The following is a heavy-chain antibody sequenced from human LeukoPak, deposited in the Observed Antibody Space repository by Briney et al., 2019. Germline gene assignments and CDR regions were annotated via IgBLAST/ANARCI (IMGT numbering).Heavy chain of an antibody. CDR3: ARAFRGFDP. CDR1: GGSFRGYY. Sequence: PSETLSLTCAVYGGSFRGYYWSWIRQPPGKGLEWIGEINHSGSTNYNPSLKSRVTISVDTSKNQFSLKLSSVTAADTAVYYCARAFRGFDPWGQGTLVTVSS. V-gene: IGHV4-34*01. CDR2: INHSGST. J-gene: IGHJ5*02.